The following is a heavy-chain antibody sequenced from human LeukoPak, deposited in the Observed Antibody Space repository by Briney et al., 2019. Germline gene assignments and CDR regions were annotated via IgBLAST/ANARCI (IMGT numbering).Heavy chain of an antibody. CDR3: ARGKLERRGIYGMDV. V-gene: IGHV1-8*01. J-gene: IGHJ6*02. D-gene: IGHD1-1*01. CDR1: GYTFTSYD. CDR2: MNPNRGNT. Sequence: ASVKVSCKASGYTFTSYDINWVRQATGQGLEWMGWMNPNRGNTGYAQKFQSGVTMTRNTSISTDYMELSSLRSEEAAVYYCARGKLERRGIYGMDVWGQGTTVTVSS.